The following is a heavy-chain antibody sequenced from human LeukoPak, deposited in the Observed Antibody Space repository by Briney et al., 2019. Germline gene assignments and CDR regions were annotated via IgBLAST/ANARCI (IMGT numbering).Heavy chain of an antibody. CDR1: GFTFSSYS. CDR3: ARGGLLIAVAGYLLDY. Sequence: GGSLRLSCAASGFTFSSYSMNWVRQAPGKGLEWVSYISSSSSTIYYADSVKGRFTISRDNAKNSLYLQMNSLRAEDTALYYCARGGLLIAVAGYLLDYWGQGTLVTVSS. CDR2: ISSSSSTI. V-gene: IGHV3-48*01. J-gene: IGHJ4*02. D-gene: IGHD6-19*01.